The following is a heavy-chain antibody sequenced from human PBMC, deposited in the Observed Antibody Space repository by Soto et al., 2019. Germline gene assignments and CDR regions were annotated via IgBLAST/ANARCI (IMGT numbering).Heavy chain of an antibody. V-gene: IGHV1-8*01. CDR2: MNPNSGNT. CDR1: GYTFTSYD. D-gene: IGHD4-17*01. Sequence: QVQLVQSGXXXKKPXXXXXVSCXASGYTFTSYDINWVRQATGQGLEWMGWMNPNSGNTGYAQKFQGRVTMTRNTSISTAYMELSSLRSEDTAVYYCARTLYGDNVDYWGQGTLVTVSS. CDR3: ARTLYGDNVDY. J-gene: IGHJ4*02.